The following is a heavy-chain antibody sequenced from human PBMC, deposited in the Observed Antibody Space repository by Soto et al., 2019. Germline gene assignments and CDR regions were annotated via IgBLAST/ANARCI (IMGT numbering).Heavy chain of an antibody. Sequence: SETLSLTCAVYGGSFSGYSWTWIRQSPGKGLEWIGQINHSGSTTYNPSLKSRVTISLATSKNQFSLELSSVTAADTAVYYCARGLFSENYYSGGWYYFDYWGQGTLVT. J-gene: IGHJ4*02. D-gene: IGHD1-26*01. CDR1: GGSFSGYS. V-gene: IGHV4-34*01. CDR2: INHSGST. CDR3: ARGLFSENYYSGGWYYFDY.